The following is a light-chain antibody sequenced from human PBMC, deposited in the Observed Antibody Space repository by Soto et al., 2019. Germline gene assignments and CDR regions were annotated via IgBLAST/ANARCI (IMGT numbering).Light chain of an antibody. CDR2: AAS. CDR3: QHYNSYSEA. CDR1: QGISSY. V-gene: IGKV1-9*01. Sequence: DIQLTQSPSFLSASVGDRVTITCRASQGISSYLAWYQKKPGKAPKLLMYAASTLQSGVPSRFSGSGSGTEFTLTISSLQPDEFATYYCQHYNSYSEAFGQGTKVELK. J-gene: IGKJ1*01.